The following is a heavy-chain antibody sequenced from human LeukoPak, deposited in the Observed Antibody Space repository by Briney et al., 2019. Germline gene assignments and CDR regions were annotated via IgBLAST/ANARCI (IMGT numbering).Heavy chain of an antibody. CDR2: IWYDGSHK. V-gene: IGHV3-33*06. Sequence: SGGSLRLSCAASGFTFSSYGLHWVRQAPGKGLEWVAVIWYDGSHKYYADSVKGRFTISRDNSKNTLYLQMNSLRAEDTAVYYCAKDMGLISDYWGQGTLVTVSP. CDR1: GFTFSSYG. D-gene: IGHD2-8*01. CDR3: AKDMGLISDY. J-gene: IGHJ4*02.